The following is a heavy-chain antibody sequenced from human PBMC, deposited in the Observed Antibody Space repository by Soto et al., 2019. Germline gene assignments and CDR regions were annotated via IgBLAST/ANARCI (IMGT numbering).Heavy chain of an antibody. Sequence: PSETLSLTCAVYGGSFSGYFWSWIRQPPGKGLEWTGEIFHGGSTNYSPSLKSRVTISVDTSKNQFSLELSSVTAADTAVYYCARPHYDSNTFYYFFDYWGQGTLVTVSS. J-gene: IGHJ4*02. V-gene: IGHV4-34*12. CDR3: ARPHYDSNTFYYFFDY. CDR2: IFHGGST. D-gene: IGHD3-22*01. CDR1: GGSFSGYF.